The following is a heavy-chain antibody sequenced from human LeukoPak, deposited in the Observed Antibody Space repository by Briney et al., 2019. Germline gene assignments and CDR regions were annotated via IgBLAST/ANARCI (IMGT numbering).Heavy chain of an antibody. J-gene: IGHJ4*02. V-gene: IGHV2-5*02. CDR2: IYWDDDK. CDR1: GFSLSTSGVG. CDR3: ARLYSSGWYYRVKYYFDY. Sequence: SGPTLVKPTRTLTLTCTFSGFSLSTSGVGVGWIRQPPGKALEWLALIYWDDDKRYSPSLKSRLTITKDTSKNQVVLTMTNMDPVDTATYYCARLYSSGWYYRVKYYFDYWGQGTLVTVSS. D-gene: IGHD6-19*01.